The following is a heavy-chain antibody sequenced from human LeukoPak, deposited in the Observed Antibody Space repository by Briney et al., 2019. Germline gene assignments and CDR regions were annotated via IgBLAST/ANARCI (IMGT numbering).Heavy chain of an antibody. CDR1: GFTVSDKY. V-gene: IGHV3-66*01. CDR2: IYSGGSS. Sequence: PGGSLRLSCAASGFTVSDKYMSWVRQAPGKGLEWVSVIYSGGSSYYVDSVKGRFTISRDSSKNTLYLQMNSLRLEDTAVYYCAKDPNGDYIGTFDIWGQGTMVTVSS. D-gene: IGHD4-17*01. CDR3: AKDPNGDYIGTFDI. J-gene: IGHJ3*02.